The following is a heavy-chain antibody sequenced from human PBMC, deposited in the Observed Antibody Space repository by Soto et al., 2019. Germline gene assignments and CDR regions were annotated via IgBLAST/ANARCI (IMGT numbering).Heavy chain of an antibody. CDR1: GFTVSSNY. CDR2: IYSGGST. V-gene: IGHV3-66*01. CDR3: ARAPGYSSGWYSGAFDI. Sequence: EVQLVESGGGLVQPGGSLRLSCAASGFTVSSNYMSWVRQAPGKGLEWVSGIYSGGSTYYADSVKGRFTISRDNSKNTLYLQMNSLRAEDTAVYYCARAPGYSSGWYSGAFDIWVQGTMVTVSS. D-gene: IGHD6-19*01. J-gene: IGHJ3*02.